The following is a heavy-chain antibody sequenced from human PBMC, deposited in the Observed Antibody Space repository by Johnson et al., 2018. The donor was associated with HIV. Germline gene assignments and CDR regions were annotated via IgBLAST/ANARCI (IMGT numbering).Heavy chain of an antibody. Sequence: QVQLVESGGGVVQPGRSLRLSCAASGFTFSSYGMHWVRQAPGKGLEWVAVIWYDGSNKYYADSVKDRCTISRDNSKNTLYLQMNSLRAEDTAVYYCAKELADSSGYYADAFDIWGQGTMVTVSS. CDR2: IWYDGSNK. V-gene: IGHV3-33*06. CDR3: AKELADSSGYYADAFDI. CDR1: GFTFSSYG. J-gene: IGHJ3*02. D-gene: IGHD3-22*01.